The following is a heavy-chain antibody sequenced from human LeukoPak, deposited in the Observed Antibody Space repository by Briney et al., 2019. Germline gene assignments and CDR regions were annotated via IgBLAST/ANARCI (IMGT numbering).Heavy chain of an antibody. CDR1: GGSFSGYY. D-gene: IGHD1-26*01. Sequence: PSETLSLTCAVYGGSFSGYYWSWIRQPPGKGLEWIGSIYYSGSTYYNPSLKSRVTISVDTSKNQFSLKLSSVTAADTAVYYCARRAWYRIDYWGQGTLVTVSS. CDR3: ARRAWYRIDY. CDR2: IYYSGST. J-gene: IGHJ4*02. V-gene: IGHV4-34*01.